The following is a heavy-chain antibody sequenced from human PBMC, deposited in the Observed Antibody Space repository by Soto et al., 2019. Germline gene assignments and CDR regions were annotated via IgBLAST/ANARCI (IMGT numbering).Heavy chain of an antibody. CDR3: ARVSGGSCYSNCNWFDP. CDR1: GGSISSYY. V-gene: IGHV4-59*01. J-gene: IGHJ5*02. D-gene: IGHD2-15*01. CDR2: IYYSGST. Sequence: PSETLSLTCTVSGGSISSYYWSWIRQPPGKGLEWIGYIYYSGSTNYNPSLKSRVTISVDTSKNQFSLKLSSVTAADTAVYYCARVSGGSCYSNCNWFDPWGQGTLVTSPQ.